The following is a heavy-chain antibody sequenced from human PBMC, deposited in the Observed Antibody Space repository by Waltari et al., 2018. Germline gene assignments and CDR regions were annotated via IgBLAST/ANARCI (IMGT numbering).Heavy chain of an antibody. V-gene: IGHV4-39*01. D-gene: IGHD3-10*01. CDR1: GAFMGSSSY. J-gene: IGHJ5*02. CDR3: ARQTRCDRCGSGTCRFDP. CDR2: IYYRGTT. Sequence: QLLLQESGPGLVKPSETLSLTCGVSGAFMGSSSYWGWIRQPPGKGLEWIANIYYRGTTYYNPSLRSRVTMSVDTSKSQFSLKLTSVTAADTAVYYCARQTRCDRCGSGTCRFDPWGQGILVTVSS.